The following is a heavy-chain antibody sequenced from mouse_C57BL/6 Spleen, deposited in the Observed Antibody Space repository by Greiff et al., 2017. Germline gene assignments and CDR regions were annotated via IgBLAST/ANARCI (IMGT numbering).Heavy chain of an antibody. CDR2: IGPGSGST. CDR1: GYTFTDYY. D-gene: IGHD2-5*01. V-gene: IGHV1-77*01. Sequence: QVQLEQSGAELVKPGASVKISCKASGYTFTDYYINWVKQRPGQGLEWIGKIGPGSGSTYYNEKFKGKATLTADKSSSTAYVQLSSLTSEDSASYICAGYSNYGFYAIDKWDRGPAITVTS. CDR3: AGYSNYGFYAIDK. J-gene: IGHJ4*01.